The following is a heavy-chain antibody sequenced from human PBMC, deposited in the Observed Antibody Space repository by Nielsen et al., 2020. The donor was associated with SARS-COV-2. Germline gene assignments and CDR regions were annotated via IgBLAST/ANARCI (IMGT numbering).Heavy chain of an antibody. J-gene: IGHJ4*02. CDR3: AGSSSGWYGILDY. D-gene: IGHD6-19*01. V-gene: IGHV1-2*02. CDR2: INPNTGDK. Sequence: ASVKVSCKASGYTFTGYYLHWVRQAPGQGLEWMGWINPNTGDKNYAQKFQGRVTLTGDTSINTAYMQLSRLRSDDTALYFCAGSSSGWYGILDYWGQGTLVTVSS. CDR1: GYTFTGYY.